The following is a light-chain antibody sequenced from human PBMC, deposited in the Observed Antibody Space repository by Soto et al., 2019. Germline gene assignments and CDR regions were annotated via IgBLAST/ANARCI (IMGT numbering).Light chain of an antibody. CDR1: QSISSY. J-gene: IGKJ1*01. Sequence: DIQTTQSPSSLSASVGDRVTITCRASQSISSYLNWYQQKPGKAPKLLIYAASSLQSGVPSRFSGSGSGTEFTLTISSLQPDDFATYYCQQYNSYSGTFGQGTKVDI. V-gene: IGKV1-5*01. CDR2: AAS. CDR3: QQYNSYSGT.